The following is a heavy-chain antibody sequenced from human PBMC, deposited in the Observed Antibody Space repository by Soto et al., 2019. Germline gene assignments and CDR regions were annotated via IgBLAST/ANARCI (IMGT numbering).Heavy chain of an antibody. Sequence: SETLSLTCTVSGGSISSYYWSWIRQPPGKGLEWIGYIYYSGSTNYNPSLKSRVTISVDTSKNQFSLKLSSVTAADTAVYYCARGLAVAGTWWFDPWGQGTLVTVSS. D-gene: IGHD6-19*01. J-gene: IGHJ5*02. CDR3: ARGLAVAGTWWFDP. CDR2: IYYSGST. V-gene: IGHV4-59*01. CDR1: GGSISSYY.